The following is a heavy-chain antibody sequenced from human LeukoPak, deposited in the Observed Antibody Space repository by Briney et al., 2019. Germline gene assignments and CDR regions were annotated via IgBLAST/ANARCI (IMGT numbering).Heavy chain of an antibody. CDR1: GFTFSSYG. Sequence: GGSLRLSCAASGFTFSSYGMHWVRQAPGKGLEWVAVIWYDGSNKYYADSVKGRFTISRDNSKNTLYLQMNSLIAEDTAVYYCAKDVAPYYYDSSGYPYYFDYWGQGTLVTVSS. CDR3: AKDVAPYYYDSSGYPYYFDY. D-gene: IGHD3-22*01. CDR2: IWYDGSNK. V-gene: IGHV3-33*06. J-gene: IGHJ4*02.